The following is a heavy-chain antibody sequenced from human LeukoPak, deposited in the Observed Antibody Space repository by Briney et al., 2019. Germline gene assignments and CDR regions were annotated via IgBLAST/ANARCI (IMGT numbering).Heavy chain of an antibody. CDR3: ARAKGRDGYNCGD. Sequence: GGSLRLSCAASGFTVSSNYMSWVRQAPGKGLEWVSVIYSGGSTYYADSVKGRFTISRDNSKNTLYLQMNSLRAEDTAVYYCARAKGRDGYNCGDWGQGTLVTVSS. J-gene: IGHJ4*02. CDR1: GFTVSSNY. CDR2: IYSGGST. V-gene: IGHV3-66*02. D-gene: IGHD5-24*01.